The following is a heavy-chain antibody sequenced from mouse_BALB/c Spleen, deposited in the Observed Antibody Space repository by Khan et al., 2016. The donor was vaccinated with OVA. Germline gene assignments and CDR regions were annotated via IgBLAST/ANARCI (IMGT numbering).Heavy chain of an antibody. V-gene: IGHV14-1*02. CDR2: IDPENGET. CDR3: ARSGYFAWFAY. CDR1: GFNIKDYY. J-gene: IGHJ3*01. Sequence: VQLQQSGAELVRPGALVKLSCKASGFNIKDYYLHWVKQRPEQGLEWIGWIDPENGETVYDPKFQDKASITADTSSNTAYLQFSSLPSEDTAVYYCARSGYFAWFAYWGQGTLVTVSA.